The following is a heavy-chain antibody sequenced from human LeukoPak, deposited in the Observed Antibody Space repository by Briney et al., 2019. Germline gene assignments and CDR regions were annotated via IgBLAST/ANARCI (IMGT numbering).Heavy chain of an antibody. CDR2: INPNSGGT. CDR3: ARFYYGSGSYYNRYYYYYYMDV. CDR1: GYTFTGYY. J-gene: IGHJ6*03. Sequence: ASVKVSCKASGYTFTGYYMHWVRQAPGQGLEWMGWINPNSGGTNYAQKFQGRVTMTRDTSISTAYMELSRLRSDDTAVYYCARFYYGSGSYYNRYYYYYYMDVWGKGTTVTVSS. D-gene: IGHD3-10*01. V-gene: IGHV1-2*02.